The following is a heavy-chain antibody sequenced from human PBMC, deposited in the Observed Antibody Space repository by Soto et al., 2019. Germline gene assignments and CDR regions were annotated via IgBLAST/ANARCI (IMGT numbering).Heavy chain of an antibody. J-gene: IGHJ6*02. CDR3: ARDRATFYYGMDV. D-gene: IGHD5-12*01. Sequence: GASVKVSCKASGGTFSSYAISWVRQAPGQGLGWMEGIIPIFGTANYAQKFQGRVTITADESTSTAYMELSSLRSEDTAVYYCARDRATFYYGMDVWGQGTTVTVSS. CDR2: IIPIFGTA. CDR1: GGTFSSYA. V-gene: IGHV1-69*13.